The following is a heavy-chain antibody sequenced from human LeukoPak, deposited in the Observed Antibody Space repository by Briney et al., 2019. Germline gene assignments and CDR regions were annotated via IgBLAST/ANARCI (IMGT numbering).Heavy chain of an antibody. CDR3: ARQGNYYDSSGSLDY. D-gene: IGHD3-22*01. J-gene: IGHJ4*02. CDR2: IYYSGST. Sequence: SETLSLTCTVSGGSTSSYYWSWIRQPPGKGLEWIGYIYYSGSTNYNPSLKSRVTISVDTSKNQFSLKLSSVTAADTAVYYCARQGNYYDSSGSLDYWGQGTLVTVSS. CDR1: GGSTSSYY. V-gene: IGHV4-59*08.